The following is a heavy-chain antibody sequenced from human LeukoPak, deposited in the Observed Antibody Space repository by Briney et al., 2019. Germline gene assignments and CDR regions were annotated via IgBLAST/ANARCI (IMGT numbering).Heavy chain of an antibody. V-gene: IGHV4-59*01. D-gene: IGHD1-1*01. CDR1: GGSISSYY. Sequence: SETLSLTCTVSGGSISSYYWSWMRQPPGKGLEWVGYIFESQTTGYNPSLESRVTISQDTSRNQFFLKLSSVTAADTAVYYCARWNEGLDYWGQGTLVTVSS. CDR3: ARWNEGLDY. J-gene: IGHJ4*02. CDR2: IFESQTT.